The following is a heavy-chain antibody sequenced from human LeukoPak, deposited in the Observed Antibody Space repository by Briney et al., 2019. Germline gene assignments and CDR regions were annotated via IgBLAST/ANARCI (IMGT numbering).Heavy chain of an antibody. Sequence: GGSLRLSCAASGFTFSDYYMSWIRQAPGKGLEWVSYISSSGSTIYYADSVKGRFTISRDNAKNSLYLQMNSLRAEDTAVYYCARAVRYFDWLVDYWGQGTLVTVSS. D-gene: IGHD3-9*01. CDR3: ARAVRYFDWLVDY. J-gene: IGHJ4*02. V-gene: IGHV3-11*04. CDR1: GFTFSDYY. CDR2: ISSSGSTI.